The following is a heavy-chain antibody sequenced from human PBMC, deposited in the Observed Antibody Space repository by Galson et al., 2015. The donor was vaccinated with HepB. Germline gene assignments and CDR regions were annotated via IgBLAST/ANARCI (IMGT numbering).Heavy chain of an antibody. D-gene: IGHD3-10*01. CDR1: GFTFSDYP. Sequence: SLRLSCAVSGFTFSDYPMSWIRQAPGKGLEWVSYISSSRSYTIYADSVEGRFTISRDNAKNSLYLQMISLRAEDTAVYYCAREGVLWFGELLGAFDIWGQGTMVTVSS. J-gene: IGHJ3*02. CDR3: AREGVLWFGELLGAFDI. V-gene: IGHV3-11*06. CDR2: ISSSRSYT.